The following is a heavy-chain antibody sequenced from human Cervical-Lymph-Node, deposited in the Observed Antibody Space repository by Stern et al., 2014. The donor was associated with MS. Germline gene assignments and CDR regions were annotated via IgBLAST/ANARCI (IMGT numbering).Heavy chain of an antibody. V-gene: IGHV1-18*01. J-gene: IGHJ4*02. D-gene: IGHD1-26*01. Sequence: VQLLESGAEVKKPGASVKVSCKTSGFTFSDYGLSWVRQAPGQGLEWMGWINAYNGNIDLPQKFQGRLTMTTDTSTTTVYMDLTSLTSDDTAVYYCVRDRGLVGTTTGDYWGQGTLVAVSS. CDR2: INAYNGNI. CDR3: VRDRGLVGTTTGDY. CDR1: GFTFSDYG.